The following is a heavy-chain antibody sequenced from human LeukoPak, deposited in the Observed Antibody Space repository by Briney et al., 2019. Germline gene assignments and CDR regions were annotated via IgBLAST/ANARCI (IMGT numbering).Heavy chain of an antibody. Sequence: PSETLSLTCTVSGGSVSSGSYYWSWIRQPPGTGLEWIGYIYYSGSTNYNPSLKSRVTISVDTSKNQFSLKLSSVTAADTAVYYCARGLGIGRDFDYWGQGTLVTVSS. CDR1: GGSVSSGSYY. D-gene: IGHD7-27*01. V-gene: IGHV4-61*01. CDR3: ARGLGIGRDFDY. CDR2: IYYSGST. J-gene: IGHJ4*02.